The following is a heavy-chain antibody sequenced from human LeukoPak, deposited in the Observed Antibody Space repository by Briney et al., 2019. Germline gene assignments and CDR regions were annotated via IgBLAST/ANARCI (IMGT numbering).Heavy chain of an antibody. J-gene: IGHJ3*02. Sequence: ASVKASCKASGYTFTGCYMHWVRQSPGQGLEWMGWIHPNSGGTNYEQKFQGKVTMPEDTSISTANMELSRLRSDDTAVYNCAKSSDDYGDYLDAFDIWGQGTMVTVSS. CDR1: GYTFTGCY. V-gene: IGHV1-2*02. D-gene: IGHD4-17*01. CDR3: AKSSDDYGDYLDAFDI. CDR2: IHPNSGGT.